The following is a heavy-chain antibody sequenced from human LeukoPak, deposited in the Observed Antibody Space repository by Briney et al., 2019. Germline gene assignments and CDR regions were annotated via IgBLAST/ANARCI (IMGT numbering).Heavy chain of an antibody. CDR3: ARERINGYYYYMDV. J-gene: IGHJ6*03. CDR1: GGSISSSSYY. Sequence: SETLSLTCTVSGGSISSSSYYWGWIRQPPGKGLEWIGSIYYSGSTYYNPSLKSRVTISVDTSKNQFSLKLSSVTAADTAVYYCARERINGYYYYMDVWGKGTTVTVSS. D-gene: IGHD2-8*01. V-gene: IGHV4-39*07. CDR2: IYYSGST.